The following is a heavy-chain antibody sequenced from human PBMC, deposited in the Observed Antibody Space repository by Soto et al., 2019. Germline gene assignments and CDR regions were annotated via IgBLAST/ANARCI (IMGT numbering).Heavy chain of an antibody. CDR3: SRVITGSSGLDY. J-gene: IGHJ4*02. V-gene: IGHV1-18*01. Sequence: ASLKLSRKASGYTFTNYGSSCGLQAPGQGPEWMGWISAYNGNTEYAQKLQGRVTMTTDTSTRTAYMELRSLRSDDTAVYYCSRVITGSSGLDYWGQGTLVTVSS. D-gene: IGHD6-6*01. CDR2: ISAYNGNT. CDR1: GYTFTNYG.